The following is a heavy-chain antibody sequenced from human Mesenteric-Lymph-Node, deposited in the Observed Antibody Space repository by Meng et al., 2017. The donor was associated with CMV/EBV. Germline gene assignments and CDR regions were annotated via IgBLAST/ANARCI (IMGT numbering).Heavy chain of an antibody. CDR1: GFTFSDYA. D-gene: IGHD5-12*01. J-gene: IGHJ4*02. Sequence: SGFTFSDYAMSWVRQAPGKGLEWVSLIYSGGTSTNYADSVKGRFTISRDNSKNTLYLQMNSLRGEDTAVYYCAKGYTPLNRYGSYDYWGQGTLVTVSS. CDR3: AKGYTPLNRYGSYDY. CDR2: IYSGGTST. V-gene: IGHV3-23*03.